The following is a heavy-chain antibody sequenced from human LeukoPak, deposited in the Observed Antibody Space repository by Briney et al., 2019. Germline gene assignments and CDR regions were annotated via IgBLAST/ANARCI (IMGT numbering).Heavy chain of an antibody. V-gene: IGHV1-18*01. CDR3: ARGPLYGDYRHHFDY. D-gene: IGHD4-17*01. CDR2: ISAYNGDT. Sequence: ASVKVSCKASGYTFTSYGISWVRQAPGQGLEWMGWISAYNGDTNYAQKFQGRVTITADKSTSTAYMEVSSLRSEDTAVYYCARGPLYGDYRHHFDYWGQGTLVTVSS. J-gene: IGHJ4*02. CDR1: GYTFTSYG.